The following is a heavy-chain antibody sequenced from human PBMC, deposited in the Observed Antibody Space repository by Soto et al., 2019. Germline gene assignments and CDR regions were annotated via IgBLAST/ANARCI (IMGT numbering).Heavy chain of an antibody. Sequence: SDTLSLTCSVSGGPVTSGTFFWSWIRQPPGKGLEWIGYISYTGSTNYNPSLKSRVTISTDTSKNQFSLKLSSVTAADTAIYYCARGDALNWFDPWGQGTLVTVSS. CDR1: GGPVTSGTFF. CDR2: ISYTGST. J-gene: IGHJ5*02. V-gene: IGHV4-61*01. CDR3: ARGDALNWFDP.